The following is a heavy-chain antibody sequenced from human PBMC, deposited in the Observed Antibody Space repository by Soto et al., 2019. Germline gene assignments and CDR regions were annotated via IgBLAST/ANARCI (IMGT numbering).Heavy chain of an antibody. D-gene: IGHD6-19*01. Sequence: QVQLVQSGAEVKKPGSSVKVSCKASGGTFSSYAISWVRQAPGQGLEWMGGIIPIFGTANYAQKFQGRVTITPDESTSTAYMELSSLRSEDTAVNYCAGSPDPYSRGWYVTTKKRASYNFDYWGQGTLVTDSS. CDR3: AGSPDPYSRGWYVTTKKRASYNFDY. J-gene: IGHJ4*02. CDR2: IIPIFGTA. V-gene: IGHV1-69*05. CDR1: GGTFSSYA.